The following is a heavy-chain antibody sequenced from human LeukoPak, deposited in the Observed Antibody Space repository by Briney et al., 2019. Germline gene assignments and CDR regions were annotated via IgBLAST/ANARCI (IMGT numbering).Heavy chain of an antibody. D-gene: IGHD2-15*01. CDR3: RMVVAATHPSYYYYYGMDV. J-gene: IGHJ6*02. V-gene: IGHV4-39*01. Sequence: SETLSLTCTVSGGSISSSSYYWGWIRQPPGKGLEWIGSIYYSGSTYYNPSLKSRVTISVDTSKNQFSLKLSSVTAADTAVYYCRMVVAATHPSYYYYYGMDVWGQGTTVTVSS. CDR1: GGSISSSSYY. CDR2: IYYSGST.